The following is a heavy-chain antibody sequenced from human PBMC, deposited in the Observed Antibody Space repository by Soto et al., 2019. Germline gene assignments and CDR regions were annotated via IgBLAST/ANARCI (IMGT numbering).Heavy chain of an antibody. J-gene: IGHJ5*02. Sequence: SETLSLTCTVSGGSINGYYWSWIRQPPGKGLEWIGYIYYSGTTNYNPSFKSRVSISVDTSKDQLSLKLNSVTAADTAVYYCVRSYNTTWTAWGPWGQGTLVTVSS. CDR2: IYYSGTT. V-gene: IGHV4-59*01. CDR1: GGSINGYY. D-gene: IGHD1-20*01. CDR3: VRSYNTTWTAWGP.